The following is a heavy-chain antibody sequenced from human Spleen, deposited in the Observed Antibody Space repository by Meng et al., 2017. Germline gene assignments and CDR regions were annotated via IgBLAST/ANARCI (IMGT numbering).Heavy chain of an antibody. D-gene: IGHD3-3*01. CDR3: ARAALYYDFWSGYSTDAFDI. V-gene: IGHV3-74*01. Sequence: GESLKISCAASGFTFSSYWMHWVHQAPGKGLVLVSRINSDGSSTSYADSVKGRFTISRDNAKNTLYLQMNSLRAEDTAVYYCARAALYYDFWSGYSTDAFDIWGQGTMVTVSS. CDR1: GFTFSSYW. CDR2: INSDGSST. J-gene: IGHJ3*02.